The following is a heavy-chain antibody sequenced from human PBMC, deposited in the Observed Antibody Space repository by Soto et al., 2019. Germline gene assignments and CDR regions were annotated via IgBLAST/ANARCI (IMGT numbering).Heavy chain of an antibody. D-gene: IGHD4-4*01. Sequence: ASLKISCKASGYPFTGPYIYWVRQAPGQGLEWMGWINPSSGGTEFAEKFQGRVTVTRDTSIRTVFLELNSLTSDDTGVYFCARDFRTYSHGVDVWGKGTAVTVSS. V-gene: IGHV1-2*02. CDR1: GYPFTGPY. CDR3: ARDFRTYSHGVDV. J-gene: IGHJ6*04. CDR2: INPSSGGT.